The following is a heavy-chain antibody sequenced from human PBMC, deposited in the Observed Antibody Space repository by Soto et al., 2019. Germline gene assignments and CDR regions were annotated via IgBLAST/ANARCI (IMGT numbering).Heavy chain of an antibody. CDR2: ISGRGGST. CDR3: AKGSSGWYDRFDY. D-gene: IGHD6-19*01. Sequence: EVQLLESGGGLVQPGGSLRLSCAASGFTFSSYAMSWVRQAPGKGLEWVSAISGRGGSTYYADSMKGRFTISRDNSKSTLYLQMNSLRAEDTAVYYCAKGSSGWYDRFDYWGQGTLVTVSS. CDR1: GFTFSSYA. V-gene: IGHV3-23*01. J-gene: IGHJ4*02.